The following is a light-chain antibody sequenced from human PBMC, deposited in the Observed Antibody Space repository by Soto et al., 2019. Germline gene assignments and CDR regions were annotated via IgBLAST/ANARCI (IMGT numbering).Light chain of an antibody. Sequence: DIQMTQSPSSLSASVGDRFTITCRASQSISSHLNWYQHKPGKAPKLLIYAASTLQSGVPSRFSGSGSGTDFTLTISSLQPEDFATYYCQQLESYPSTFGGGTKVDIK. CDR1: QSISSH. CDR2: AAS. V-gene: IGKV1-39*01. CDR3: QQLESYPST. J-gene: IGKJ4*01.